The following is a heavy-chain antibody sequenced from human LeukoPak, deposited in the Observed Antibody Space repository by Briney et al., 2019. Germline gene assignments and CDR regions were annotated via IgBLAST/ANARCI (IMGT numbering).Heavy chain of an antibody. V-gene: IGHV4-59*08. CDR2: IYNSGIT. CDR1: GGSISSYY. J-gene: IGHJ4*02. Sequence: SETLSLTCTVSGGSISSYYWSWIRQPPGKGLEWIGYIYNSGITNYNPSLKSRVTISVDTSKNQFSLKLSSVTAADTALSYCARQMGYCSSTSCYPSFDYWGQGTLVTVSS. D-gene: IGHD2-2*01. CDR3: ARQMGYCSSTSCYPSFDY.